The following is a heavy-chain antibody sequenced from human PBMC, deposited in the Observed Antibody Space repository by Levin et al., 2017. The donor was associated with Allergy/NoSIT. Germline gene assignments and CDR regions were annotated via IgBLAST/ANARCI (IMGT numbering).Heavy chain of an antibody. V-gene: IGHV3-30-3*02. D-gene: IGHD3-10*01. J-gene: IGHJ4*02. Sequence: GESLKISCAASGFTFSNYFMHWVRLAPGKGLEWVAVVSYDGSNQYYAGSVKGRFTISRDNSKNTLYLHMNSLTSEDTAVYYCAKPYGSGTSLWDCHFDYWGQGTLVTVSS. CDR2: VSYDGSNQ. CDR1: GFTFSNYF. CDR3: AKPYGSGTSLWDCHFDY.